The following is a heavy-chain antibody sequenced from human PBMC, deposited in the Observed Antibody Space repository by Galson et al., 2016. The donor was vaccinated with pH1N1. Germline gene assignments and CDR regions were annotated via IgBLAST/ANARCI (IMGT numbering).Heavy chain of an antibody. V-gene: IGHV2-70*04. Sequence: PALVKPTQTLTLTCSVSGISLPTDRMRVNWIRQSPGKALGWLARSDYDDAKHYSTSLRTRLSISRDTSKNQVALTMTNMDPVDTATYYCARTRNYNSVLDVWGPGTTVTVSS. CDR2: SDYDDAK. CDR3: ARTRNYNSVLDV. J-gene: IGHJ6*02. CDR1: GISLPTDRMR.